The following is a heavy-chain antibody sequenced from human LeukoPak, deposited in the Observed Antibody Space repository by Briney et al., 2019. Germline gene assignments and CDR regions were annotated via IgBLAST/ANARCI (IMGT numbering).Heavy chain of an antibody. CDR3: ARHGVEMATIGEDY. Sequence: SETLSLTCTVSGGSISSYYWSWIRQPPGKGLEWIGYIYYSGSTNYNPSLKSRVTISVDTSKNQFSLKLSSVTAADTAVYYCARHGVEMATIGEDYWGQGTLVTVSS. J-gene: IGHJ4*02. CDR1: GGSISSYY. V-gene: IGHV4-59*08. D-gene: IGHD5-24*01. CDR2: IYYSGST.